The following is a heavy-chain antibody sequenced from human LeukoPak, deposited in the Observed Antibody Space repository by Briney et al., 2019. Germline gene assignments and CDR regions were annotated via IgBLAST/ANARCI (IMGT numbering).Heavy chain of an antibody. J-gene: IGHJ4*02. V-gene: IGHV4-39*01. D-gene: IGHD3-10*01. CDR2: IYYSGST. CDR1: GGSISSSSYY. Sequence: SETLSLTCTVSGGSISSSSYYWGWLRQPPGKGLEWIGSIYYSGSTYYNPSLKSRVTISVDTSKNQFSLKLSSVTAADTAVYYCARTYYYGSGSYHYYFDYWGQGTLVTVSS. CDR3: ARTYYYGSGSYHYYFDY.